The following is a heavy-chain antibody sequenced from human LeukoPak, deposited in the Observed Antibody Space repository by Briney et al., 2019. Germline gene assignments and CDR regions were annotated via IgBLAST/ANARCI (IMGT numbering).Heavy chain of an antibody. D-gene: IGHD4-11*01. V-gene: IGHV3-48*03. Sequence: GGSLRLSCAASGFTFSSYEMDWVRQAPGKGLEWISYISSSGHIYNADSTRGRFTISRDNAKNSLSLQMNSLRAEDTAVYYCARGHSNYGDYFDYWGQGALVTVSS. CDR1: GFTFSSYE. CDR3: ARGHSNYGDYFDY. J-gene: IGHJ4*02. CDR2: ISSSGHI.